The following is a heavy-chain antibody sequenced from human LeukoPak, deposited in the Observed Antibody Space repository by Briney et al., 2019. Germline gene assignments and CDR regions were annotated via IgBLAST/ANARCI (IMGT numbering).Heavy chain of an antibody. Sequence: GGSLRLTCSASTFTFSTYSMNWVRQAPGKGLELVSYITSDSKIIHYADSVKGRFTISRDNAKNSLYLQMNSLRAEDTALYCCARTSTTGYTNDYWGQGTLVTVSS. CDR1: TFTFSTYS. V-gene: IGHV3-48*04. D-gene: IGHD5-12*01. CDR2: ITSDSKII. CDR3: ARTSTTGYTNDY. J-gene: IGHJ4*02.